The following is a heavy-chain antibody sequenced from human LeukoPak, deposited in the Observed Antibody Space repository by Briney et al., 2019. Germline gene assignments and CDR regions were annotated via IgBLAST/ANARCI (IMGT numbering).Heavy chain of an antibody. V-gene: IGHV3-23*01. CDR2: ISGSGGST. D-gene: IGHD1-26*01. CDR3: AKGGSYRGGFDY. Sequence: GGSLRLSCAASGFTFSSYAMSWLRQAPGEGREWVSAISGSGGSTYYADSVKGRFTISRDSSKNTLYLQMNSLRAEDTAVYYCAKGGSYRGGFDYWGQGTLVTVSS. J-gene: IGHJ4*02. CDR1: GFTFSSYA.